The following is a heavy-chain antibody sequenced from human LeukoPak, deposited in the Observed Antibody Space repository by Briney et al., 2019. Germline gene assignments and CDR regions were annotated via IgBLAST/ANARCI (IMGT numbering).Heavy chain of an antibody. CDR1: GFAFSTQG. D-gene: IGHD2-21*01. CDR3: AKVPPPFCGGDCFPFDY. V-gene: IGHV3-33*06. CDR2: IWHDGNNK. J-gene: IGHJ4*02. Sequence: PGRSLRLSCATSGFAFSTQGMHWVRQAPGKGLEWVAAIWHDGNNKYYVDSVKGRFTISRDNSKNTLYLQMNSLRAEDTAVYYRAKVPPPFCGGDCFPFDYWGQGTLVTVSS.